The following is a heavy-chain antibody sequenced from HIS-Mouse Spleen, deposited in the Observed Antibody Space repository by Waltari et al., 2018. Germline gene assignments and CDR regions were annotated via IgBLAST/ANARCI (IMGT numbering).Heavy chain of an antibody. Sequence: QLQLQESGPGLVNPSETLSRTCTVSGGSISSSIYYCGWIRQPPGKGLEWIGSIYYSGRTYYNPSLKSRVTISVDTSKNQFSLKLSSVTAADTAVYYCAREIPYSSSWYDWYFDLWGRGTLVTVSS. CDR1: GGSISSSIYY. V-gene: IGHV4-39*07. CDR3: AREIPYSSSWYDWYFDL. J-gene: IGHJ2*01. CDR2: IYYSGRT. D-gene: IGHD6-13*01.